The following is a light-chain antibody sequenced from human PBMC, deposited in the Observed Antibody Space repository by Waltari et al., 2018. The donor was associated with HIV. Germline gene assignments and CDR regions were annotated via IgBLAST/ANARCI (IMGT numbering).Light chain of an antibody. Sequence: DIQMTQSPSTPSAYVGDRVTLTCPASKSISSWLAWYQQKPGKAPKLLIQKASSLESGVPSRFSGSGSGTEFTLTISSLQPDDFATYYCQQYNSYLYTFGQGTKLEIK. CDR1: KSISSW. CDR3: QQYNSYLYT. V-gene: IGKV1-5*03. J-gene: IGKJ2*01. CDR2: KAS.